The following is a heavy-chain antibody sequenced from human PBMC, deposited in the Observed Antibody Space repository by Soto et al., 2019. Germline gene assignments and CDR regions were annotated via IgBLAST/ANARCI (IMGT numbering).Heavy chain of an antibody. CDR1: GGTFSSYT. V-gene: IGHV1-69*08. CDR2: IIPILGIA. D-gene: IGHD1-7*01. CDR3: ARDRPGTDYYYYMDV. Sequence: QVQLVQSGAEVKKPGSSVKVSCKASGGTFSSYTISWVRQAPGQGLEWMGRIIPILGIANYAQKIQGRVTITADKSTSTAYMELSSLRSEDTAVYYCARDRPGTDYYYYMDVWGKGTTVTVSS. J-gene: IGHJ6*03.